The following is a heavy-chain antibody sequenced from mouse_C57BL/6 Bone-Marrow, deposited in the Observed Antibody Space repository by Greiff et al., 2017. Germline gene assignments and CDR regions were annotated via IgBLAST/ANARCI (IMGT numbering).Heavy chain of an antibody. Sequence: EVMLVESGEGLVKPGGSLKLSCAASGFTFRSYAMSWVRQTPEKRLEWVAYISRGGDYIYYADTVKGRFTISRDNASNTLYLQMSSLKSEDTAMYYCTRRGLWPHYYAMDYWGQGTSVTVSA. CDR2: ISRGGDYI. CDR1: GFTFRSYA. D-gene: IGHD1-1*02. J-gene: IGHJ4*01. CDR3: TRRGLWPHYYAMDY. V-gene: IGHV5-9-1*02.